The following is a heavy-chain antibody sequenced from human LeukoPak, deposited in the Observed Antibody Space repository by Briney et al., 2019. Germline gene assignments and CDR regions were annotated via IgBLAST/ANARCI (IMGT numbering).Heavy chain of an antibody. Sequence: PSETLSLTCTVSGGSISSYYWSWIRQPPGKGLEWIGYIYYRGSTNYNPSLKSRVTISVDTSKNQFSLKLSSVTAADTAVYYCASTYSSSPGNWFDPWGQGTLVTVSS. D-gene: IGHD6-6*01. CDR3: ASTYSSSPGNWFDP. CDR2: IYYRGST. J-gene: IGHJ5*02. V-gene: IGHV4-59*01. CDR1: GGSISSYY.